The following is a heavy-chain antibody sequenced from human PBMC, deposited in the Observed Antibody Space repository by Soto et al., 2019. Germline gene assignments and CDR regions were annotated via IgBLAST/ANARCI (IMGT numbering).Heavy chain of an antibody. Sequence: GASVKVSCKASGGTFSNYAISWVRQAPGQGLEWMGGIILPFGTPNYAQKFQGRVTITADKSTSTAYMELSSLRAEDTAVYYCAKDVPGELLPTCFDPWGQGTLVTVSS. CDR2: IILPFGTP. CDR1: GGTFSNYA. J-gene: IGHJ5*02. D-gene: IGHD1-26*01. V-gene: IGHV1-69*06. CDR3: AKDVPGELLPTCFDP.